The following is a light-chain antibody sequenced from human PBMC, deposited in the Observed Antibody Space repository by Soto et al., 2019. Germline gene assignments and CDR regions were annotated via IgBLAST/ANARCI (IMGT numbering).Light chain of an antibody. Sequence: DIQMTHSPSSLSASVGARVTITCQASQDIRKYLSWYQQKPGKAPKLLIYGASYLETGVPSRFSGSGYGTDFTFTISSLQTEDIATYYCQHYDHLPPFTFGPGTKVAIK. J-gene: IGKJ3*01. CDR2: GAS. CDR1: QDIRKY. CDR3: QHYDHLPPFT. V-gene: IGKV1-33*01.